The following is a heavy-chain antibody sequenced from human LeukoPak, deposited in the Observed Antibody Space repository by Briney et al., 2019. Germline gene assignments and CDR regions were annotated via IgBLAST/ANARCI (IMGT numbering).Heavy chain of an antibody. D-gene: IGHD3-22*01. J-gene: IGHJ4*02. CDR3: ARAYYDSSGYPTEFDY. Sequence: SETLSPTCTVSGGSISSGGYSWSWIRQPPGKGLEWIGYIYHSGSTYYNPSLKSRVTISVDRSKNQFSLKLSSVTAADTAVYYCARAYYDSSGYPTEFDYWGQGTLVTVSS. CDR1: GGSISSGGYS. V-gene: IGHV4-30-2*01. CDR2: IYHSGST.